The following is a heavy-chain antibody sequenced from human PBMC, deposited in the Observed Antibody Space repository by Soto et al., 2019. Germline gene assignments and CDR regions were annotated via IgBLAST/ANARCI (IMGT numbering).Heavy chain of an antibody. J-gene: IGHJ6*02. V-gene: IGHV1-69*01. CDR3: AKDSGYFGVVAATDQGGMDV. CDR1: GGTFSIYA. Sequence: ASVKGSCKASGGTFSIYAISWVRQAPGQGLEWMGGIIPIFGTANYAQKFQGGVTITADESTSTAYMELSSLRAGDTAVYYCAKDSGYFGVVAATDQGGMDVWGQGTTVTVSS. D-gene: IGHD2-15*01. CDR2: IIPIFGTA.